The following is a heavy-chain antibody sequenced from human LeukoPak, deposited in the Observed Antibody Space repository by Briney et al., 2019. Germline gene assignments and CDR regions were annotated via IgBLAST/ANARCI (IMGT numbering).Heavy chain of an antibody. Sequence: PGRSLRLSCAASGFTFSSYGMHWVRQAPGKGLEWVAVISYDGSNKYYADSVKGRFTISRDNAKNSLYLQMNSLRAEDTAVYYCARDTRWNIVGAPNDYWGQGTLVTVSS. CDR2: ISYDGSNK. CDR3: ARDTRWNIVGAPNDY. V-gene: IGHV3-30*03. J-gene: IGHJ4*02. CDR1: GFTFSSYG. D-gene: IGHD1-26*01.